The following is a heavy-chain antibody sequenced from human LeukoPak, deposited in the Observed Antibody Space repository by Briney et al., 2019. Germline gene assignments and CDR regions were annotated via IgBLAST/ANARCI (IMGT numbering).Heavy chain of an antibody. CDR1: GYTFTGYY. CDR2: INPNSGGT. Sequence: ASVKVSCKASGYTFTGYYMHWVRQAPGQGLEWMGWINPNSGGTNYAQKFQGRVTMTRVTSISTAYMELSRLRSDDTAVYYCARAVVVPAAMINYYYYGMDVWGQGTTVTVCS. D-gene: IGHD2-2*01. CDR3: ARAVVVPAAMINYYYYGMDV. V-gene: IGHV1-2*02. J-gene: IGHJ6*02.